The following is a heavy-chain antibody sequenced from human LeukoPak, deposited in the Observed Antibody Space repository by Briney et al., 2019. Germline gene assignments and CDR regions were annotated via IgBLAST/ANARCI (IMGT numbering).Heavy chain of an antibody. CDR2: ISSSSSYI. CDR1: GFTFSSYS. D-gene: IGHD1-26*01. Sequence: PGGSLRLSCAASGFTFSSYSMNWVRQAPGKGLEWVSSISSSSSYIYYADSVKGRFTISRDNAKNSLYLQMDSRRAEDTAVYYCARDFFRVGATSAYWGQGTLVTVSS. V-gene: IGHV3-21*01. J-gene: IGHJ4*02. CDR3: ARDFFRVGATSAY.